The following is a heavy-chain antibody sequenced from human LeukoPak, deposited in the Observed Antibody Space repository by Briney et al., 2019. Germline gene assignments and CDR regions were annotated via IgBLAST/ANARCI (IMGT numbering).Heavy chain of an antibody. CDR2: IYYSGST. J-gene: IGHJ4*02. D-gene: IGHD3-16*01. Sequence: SETLSLTCIVSGGSINYYYWSWIRQPPGKGLEWIGYIYYSGSTNYNPSLRSRVAMSVDTSKNHFSLELSSVTAADTAAYYCARLGSYFDYWGQGALVTVSS. CDR1: GGSINYYY. CDR3: ARLGSYFDY. V-gene: IGHV4-59*08.